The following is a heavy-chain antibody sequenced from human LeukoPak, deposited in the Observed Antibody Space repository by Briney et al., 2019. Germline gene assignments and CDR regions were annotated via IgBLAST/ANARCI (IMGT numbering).Heavy chain of an antibody. CDR2: IIPIFGTA. V-gene: IGHV1-69*05. J-gene: IGHJ4*02. CDR1: GGTFSSYA. D-gene: IGHD2-15*01. Sequence: GPSVKVSCKASGGTFSSYAISWVRQAPGQGLEWMGGIIPIFGTANYAQKFQGRVTITTDESTSTAYMELSSLRSEDTAVYYCARSYCSGGSCFHFDYWGQGTLVTVSS. CDR3: ARSYCSGGSCFHFDY.